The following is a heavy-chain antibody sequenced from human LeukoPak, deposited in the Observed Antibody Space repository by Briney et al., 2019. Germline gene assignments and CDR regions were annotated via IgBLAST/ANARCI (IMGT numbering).Heavy chain of an antibody. CDR1: GFTFSNYA. CDR3: ANLLDSSGYSVDWFDP. CDR2: ISGSGGNT. D-gene: IGHD3-22*01. J-gene: IGHJ5*02. V-gene: IGHV3-23*01. Sequence: GGSLRLSCAASGFTFSNYAMSWVRQAPGKGLEWVSSISGSGGNTHYADSVKGRLTISRDNSKNTLYLQMNSLRAEDTAVYYCANLLDSSGYSVDWFDPWGQGILVTVSS.